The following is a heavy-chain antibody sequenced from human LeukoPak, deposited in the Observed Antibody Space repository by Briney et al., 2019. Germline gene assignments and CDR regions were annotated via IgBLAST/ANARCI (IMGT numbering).Heavy chain of an antibody. CDR2: IRNDDGSNK. J-gene: IGHJ1*01. CDR3: AKDEAQYFQH. Sequence: GGSLRLSCAASGFTFSNYGMHWVRQAPGKGLERVAFIRNDDGSNKCYADSVKGRFTISRDNSKNTVHLQMNSLRVEDTAVYYCAKDEAQYFQHWGQGTLVTVSA. V-gene: IGHV3-30*02. CDR1: GFTFSNYG.